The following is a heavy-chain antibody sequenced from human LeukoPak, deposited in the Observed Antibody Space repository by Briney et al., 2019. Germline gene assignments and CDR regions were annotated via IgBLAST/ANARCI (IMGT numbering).Heavy chain of an antibody. CDR3: ARSLVVVVAETTLLFDY. CDR1: GGSISSRSYC. J-gene: IGHJ4*02. Sequence: SETLSLTCTVSGGSISSRSYCWSWIRQPAGKGLEWIGHVHISGSTNYNSSLKSRVTISVDKSKNQFSLKLSSVTAADTAVYYCARSLVVVVAETTLLFDYWGQGTLVTVSS. V-gene: IGHV4-61*09. D-gene: IGHD2-15*01. CDR2: VHISGST.